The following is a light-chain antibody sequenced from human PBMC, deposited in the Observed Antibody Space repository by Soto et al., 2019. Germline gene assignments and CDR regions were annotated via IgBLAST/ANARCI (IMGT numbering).Light chain of an antibody. CDR3: SSYTSSSTPV. J-gene: IGLJ2*01. CDR2: DVS. CDR1: SSDVGGYNY. Sequence: QAVLTQPASVSGSPGQSITISCTGTSSDVGGYNYVSWYQQHPGKAPKLMIYDVSNRPSGVSNRFSGSKSCNTASLTISGLQAEDEADYYCSSYTSSSTPVFGGGTKLTVL. V-gene: IGLV2-14*01.